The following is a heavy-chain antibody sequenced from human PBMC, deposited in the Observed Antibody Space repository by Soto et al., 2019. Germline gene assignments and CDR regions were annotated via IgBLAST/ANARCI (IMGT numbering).Heavy chain of an antibody. V-gene: IGHV4-34*01. J-gene: IGHJ4*02. CDR3: ARVGYDYIWGSYRGQD. CDR2: INHSGST. Sequence: QVQLQQWGAGLLKPSETLSLTCAVYGGSFSGYYWSWIRQPPGKGLEWIGEINHSGSTNYNPSLKSRVNKSVDTYKNQFSLKMSYVTAADTAVYYCARVGYDYIWGSYRGQDWGQGTLVTVSS. CDR1: GGSFSGYY. D-gene: IGHD3-16*02.